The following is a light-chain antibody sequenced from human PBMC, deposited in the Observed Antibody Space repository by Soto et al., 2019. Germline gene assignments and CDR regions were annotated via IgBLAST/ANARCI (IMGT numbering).Light chain of an antibody. V-gene: IGLV2-8*01. Sequence: QSALTQPPSASGSPGQSVTISCTGTSSDIGGYNFVSWYQQHPGKAPKLMIDEVNKRPSGVPDRFSGSKSGNTASLTVSGLQAEDEADYYSSSYADTNNLVFGGGTKLTVL. CDR1: SSDIGGYNF. J-gene: IGLJ2*01. CDR2: EVN. CDR3: SSYADTNNLV.